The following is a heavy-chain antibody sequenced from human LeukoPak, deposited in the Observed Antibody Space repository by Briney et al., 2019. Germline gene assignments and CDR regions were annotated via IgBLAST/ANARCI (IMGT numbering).Heavy chain of an antibody. CDR2: IWYGGSNK. Sequence: GGSLRLSCAASGFTFSSYGMHWVRQAPGKGLEWVAVIWYGGSNKYYADSVKGRFTISRDNSKNTLYLQMNSLRAEDTAVYYCAKDLARGYYYYYMDVWGKGTTVTVSS. J-gene: IGHJ6*03. CDR3: AKDLARGYYYYYMDV. V-gene: IGHV3-30*02. D-gene: IGHD3-3*02. CDR1: GFTFSSYG.